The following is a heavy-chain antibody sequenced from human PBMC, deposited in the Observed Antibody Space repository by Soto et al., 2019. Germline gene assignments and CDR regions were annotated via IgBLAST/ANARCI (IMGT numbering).Heavy chain of an antibody. CDR1: GGSFSGYY. V-gene: IGHV4-34*01. CDR3: ARSPTMFRDLRYFDY. Sequence: QVQLQQWGAGLLKPSETLSLTCAVYGGSFSGYYWSWIRQPPGKGLEWIGEINHSGSTNYNPSLKSRVTISVDTSKNQFSLKLSSVTAADTAVYYCARSPTMFRDLRYFDYWGQGTLVTVSS. J-gene: IGHJ4*02. CDR2: INHSGST. D-gene: IGHD3-10*01.